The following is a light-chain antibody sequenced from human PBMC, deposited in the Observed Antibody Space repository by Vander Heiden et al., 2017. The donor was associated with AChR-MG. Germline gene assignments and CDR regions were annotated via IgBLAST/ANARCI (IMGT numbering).Light chain of an antibody. CDR2: GAS. CDR1: HSVSSSS. J-gene: IGKJ4*01. Sequence: EIVLTQSPGTLSLSPGESATLSCRASHSVSSSSLAWYQQRPGQAPRLLVYGASSRATGIPDRFSGSGSGTDFTLTVSRLEPEDFAVYYCQQEGSSPLTFGGGTKVEIK. CDR3: QQEGSSPLT. V-gene: IGKV3-20*01.